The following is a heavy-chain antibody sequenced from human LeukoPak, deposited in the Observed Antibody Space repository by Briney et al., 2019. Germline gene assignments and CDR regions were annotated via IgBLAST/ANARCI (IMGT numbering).Heavy chain of an antibody. Sequence: ASVKVSCKASGYTFTSYGISWVRQAPGQGGEWMGWISAYNGNTNYAQKLQGRVTMPTATSTSTAYMELRSLRSDDTAVYYCARVRNIAASRNAFDIWGQGTMVTVSS. CDR2: ISAYNGNT. CDR3: ARVRNIAASRNAFDI. J-gene: IGHJ3*02. V-gene: IGHV1-18*01. D-gene: IGHD6-13*01. CDR1: GYTFTSYG.